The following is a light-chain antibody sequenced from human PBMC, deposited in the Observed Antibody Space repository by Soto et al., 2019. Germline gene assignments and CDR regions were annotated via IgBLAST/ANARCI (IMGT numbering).Light chain of an antibody. CDR2: GAS. J-gene: IGKJ4*01. CDR3: QQYSSSPLP. CDR1: QSVSLTA. Sequence: EIVLTQSPGTLSLSPGERATLSCSASQSVSLTALAWYQHKPGQAPRLLIYGASFRATGIPHRFSGSGAGTDFTLTISSLESEDAAVYYCQQYSSSPLPFGGGTKVDIK. V-gene: IGKV3-20*01.